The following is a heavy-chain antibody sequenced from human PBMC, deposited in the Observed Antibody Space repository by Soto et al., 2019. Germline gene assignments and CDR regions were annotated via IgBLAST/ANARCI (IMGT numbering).Heavy chain of an antibody. V-gene: IGHV1-18*01. CDR1: GYTFTSYG. J-gene: IGHJ4*02. Sequence: QVQLVQSGAEVKKPGASVKVSCKASGYTFTSYGINWVRQAPGQGLEWMGWISGNNGNTNYAQNLQGRVTMTSDTSTNTAYMALRRLRSNETAVYSSARYFGYNKGWYHEGADYWGQGTLVTVSS. CDR3: ARYFGYNKGWYHEGADY. CDR2: ISGNNGNT. D-gene: IGHD6-19*01.